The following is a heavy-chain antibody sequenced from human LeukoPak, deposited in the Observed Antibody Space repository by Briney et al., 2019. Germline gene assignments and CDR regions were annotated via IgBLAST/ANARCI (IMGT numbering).Heavy chain of an antibody. CDR1: GYTFTGYY. D-gene: IGHD5-18*01. Sequence: ASVTVSSKASGYTFTGYYMHWVRQAPGQGLEWMGIINPSGGSTSYAQKFQGRVTMTRDTSTSTVYIELSSLRSEDTAVYYCATSGYSYGPAFDYWGQGTLVTVSS. CDR2: INPSGGST. CDR3: ATSGYSYGPAFDY. V-gene: IGHV1-46*01. J-gene: IGHJ4*02.